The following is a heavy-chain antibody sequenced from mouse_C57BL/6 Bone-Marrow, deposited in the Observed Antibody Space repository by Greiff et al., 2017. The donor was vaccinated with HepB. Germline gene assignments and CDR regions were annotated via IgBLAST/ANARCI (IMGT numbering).Heavy chain of an antibody. Sequence: DVHLVESGGGLVKPGGSLKLSCAASGFTFSSYTMSWVRQTPEKRLEWVATISGGGGNTYYPDSVKGRFTISRDNAKNTLYLQMSSLRSEDTALYYCARHGEGGDYWGQGTTLTVSS. CDR1: GFTFSSYT. CDR3: ARHGEGGDY. J-gene: IGHJ2*01. V-gene: IGHV5-9*01. CDR2: ISGGGGNT.